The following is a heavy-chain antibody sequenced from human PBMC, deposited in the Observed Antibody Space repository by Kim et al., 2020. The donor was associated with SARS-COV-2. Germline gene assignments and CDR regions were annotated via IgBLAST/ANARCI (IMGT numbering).Heavy chain of an antibody. CDR2: IDWDDDK. J-gene: IGHJ4*02. D-gene: IGHD3-9*01. Sequence: SGPTLVNPTQTLTLTCTFSGFSLSTSGMCVSWIRQPPGKALEWLARIDWDDDKYYSTSLKTRLTISKDTSKNQAVLTMTNMDPVDTATYYCARDTYDILTGYYSPFDYWGQGTLVTVSS. V-gene: IGHV2-70*11. CDR3: ARDTYDILTGYYSPFDY. CDR1: GFSLSTSGMC.